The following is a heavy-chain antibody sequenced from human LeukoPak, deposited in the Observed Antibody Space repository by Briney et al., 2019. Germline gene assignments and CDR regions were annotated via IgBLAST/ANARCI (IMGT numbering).Heavy chain of an antibody. Sequence: GGSLRLSCATSDFTFSTYPMSWVRQAPGKGPEWVSAISGSGGATFYADSVKGRFTISRDNSKNTLYLQMNSLRAEDTAVYYCATRGRDGYNANYYGMDVWGQGTTVTVPS. CDR3: ATRGRDGYNANYYGMDV. CDR2: ISGSGGAT. V-gene: IGHV3-23*01. J-gene: IGHJ6*02. CDR1: DFTFSTYP. D-gene: IGHD5-24*01.